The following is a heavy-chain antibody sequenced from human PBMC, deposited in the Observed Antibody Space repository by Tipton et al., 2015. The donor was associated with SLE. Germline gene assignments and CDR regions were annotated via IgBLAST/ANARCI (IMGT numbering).Heavy chain of an antibody. CDR2: INHSGST. CDR3: ARGEFVVVVAATYYYYGMDV. D-gene: IGHD2-15*01. Sequence: LRLSCAVYGGSFSGYYWSWIRQPPGKGLEWIGEINHSGSTNYNPSLKSRVTILVDTSKNQFSLKLSSVTAADTAVYYCARGEFVVVVAATYYYYGMDVWGQGTTVTVSS. V-gene: IGHV4-34*01. J-gene: IGHJ6*02. CDR1: GGSFSGYY.